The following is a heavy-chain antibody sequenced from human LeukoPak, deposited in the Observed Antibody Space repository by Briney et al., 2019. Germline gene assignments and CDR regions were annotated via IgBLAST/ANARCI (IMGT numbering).Heavy chain of an antibody. D-gene: IGHD4-17*01. J-gene: IGHJ4*02. CDR2: ISYDGSNK. V-gene: IGHV3-30*04. Sequence: GGSLRLSCAASGFTFSSYAMHWVRQAPGKGLEWVAVISYDGSNKYYADSVKGRFTISRDNSKNTLYLQMNSPRAEDTAVYYCARAYDYGDIPDYWGQGTLVTVSS. CDR1: GFTFSSYA. CDR3: ARAYDYGDIPDY.